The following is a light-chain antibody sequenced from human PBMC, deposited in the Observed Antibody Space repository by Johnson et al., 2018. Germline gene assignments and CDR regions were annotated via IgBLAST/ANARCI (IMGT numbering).Light chain of an antibody. Sequence: QSVLTQPPSVSAAPGQKVTISCSGSSSNIGNNYVSWYQQLPGTAPKLLIYENNKRPSGIPDRFSGSKSGPSATLGITGLQNGDEADYSCGTWDSSLRSGNVFGTGTKVTVL. CDR2: ENN. J-gene: IGLJ1*01. V-gene: IGLV1-51*02. CDR3: GTWDSSLRSGNV. CDR1: SSNIGNNY.